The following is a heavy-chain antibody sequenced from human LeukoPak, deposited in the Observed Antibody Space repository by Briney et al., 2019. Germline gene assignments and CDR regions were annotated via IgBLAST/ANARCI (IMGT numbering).Heavy chain of an antibody. V-gene: IGHV3-7*03. J-gene: IGHJ4*02. CDR1: GFTLSSYW. Sequence: GGSLRLSCVASGFTLSSYWMHWVRQAPGKGLEWVANIKQDGSEEYYVDSVKGRFTISRDNAKNSLYLQMNSLRAEDTAVYYCARRYFDYWGQGILVTVSS. CDR2: IKQDGSEE. CDR3: ARRYFDY.